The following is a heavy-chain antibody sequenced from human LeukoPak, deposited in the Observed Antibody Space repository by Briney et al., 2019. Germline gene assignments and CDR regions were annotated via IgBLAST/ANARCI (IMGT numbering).Heavy chain of an antibody. V-gene: IGHV4-34*09. CDR1: GGSFSGYY. D-gene: IGHD3-10*01. Sequence: SETLSLTCAVYGGSFSGYYWSWIRQPPGKGLEWIGEINHSGSTNYNPSLKSRVTISVDTSKNQFSLKLSSVTAADTAVYYCARGYYGSGTLRDWFDPWGQGTLVTVSS. CDR3: ARGYYGSGTLRDWFDP. J-gene: IGHJ5*02. CDR2: INHSGST.